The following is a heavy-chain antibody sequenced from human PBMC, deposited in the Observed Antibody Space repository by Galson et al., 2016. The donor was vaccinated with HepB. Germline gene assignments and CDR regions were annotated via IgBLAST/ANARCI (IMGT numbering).Heavy chain of an antibody. J-gene: IGHJ4*02. CDR2: ISGSGGST. D-gene: IGHD3-22*01. CDR3: AKSLNTYYYDSSGYFDY. V-gene: IGHV3-23*01. Sequence: SLRLSCAASGFTFSSYAMSWVRQAPGKGLEWVSAISGSGGSTYYAGSVKGRFTISRDNSKNTLYLQMNSLRAEDTAVYYCAKSLNTYYYDSSGYFDYWGQGTLVTFSS. CDR1: GFTFSSYA.